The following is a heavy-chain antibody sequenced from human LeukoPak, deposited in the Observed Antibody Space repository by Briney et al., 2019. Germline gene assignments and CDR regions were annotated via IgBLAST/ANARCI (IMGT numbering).Heavy chain of an antibody. V-gene: IGHV4-4*02. CDR3: ARDARLQFENCFDY. CDR1: GGSISSSNW. Sequence: SGTLSLTCAVSGGSISSSNWWSWVRQPPGKGLEWIGEIYHSGSTNYNPSLKSRVTISVDKSKNQFSLKLSSVTAADTAVYYCARDARLQFENCFDYWGQGTLVTVSS. CDR2: IYHSGST. J-gene: IGHJ4*02. D-gene: IGHD4-11*01.